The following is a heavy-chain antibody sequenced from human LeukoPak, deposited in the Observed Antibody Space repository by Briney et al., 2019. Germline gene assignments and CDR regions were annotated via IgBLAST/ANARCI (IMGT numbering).Heavy chain of an antibody. CDR3: ARRGLRYYYDSSGYYSLDY. CDR2: IKQDGSEK. CDR1: GFTFSSYW. V-gene: IGHV3-7*01. J-gene: IGHJ4*02. D-gene: IGHD3-22*01. Sequence: PGGSLRLSCAASGFTFSSYWMSWVRQAPGKGLEWVANIKQDGSEKYYVDSVKGRFTISRDNAKNSLYLQMNSLRAEGTGVYYCARRGLRYYYDSSGYYSLDYWGQGSLVTVCS.